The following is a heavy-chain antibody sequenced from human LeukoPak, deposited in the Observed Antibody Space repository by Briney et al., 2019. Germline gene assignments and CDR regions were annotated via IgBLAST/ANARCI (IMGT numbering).Heavy chain of an antibody. Sequence: GGSLRLSCAASGFTFSSYAMSWVRQVQGKGLEWVSAISGSGGSTYYADPVKGRFTISRDNSKNTLYLQMNSLRAEDTAVYYCAKWVTTVVTPDAFDIWGQGTMVTVSS. CDR3: AKWVTTVVTPDAFDI. CDR1: GFTFSSYA. D-gene: IGHD4-23*01. J-gene: IGHJ3*02. V-gene: IGHV3-23*01. CDR2: ISGSGGST.